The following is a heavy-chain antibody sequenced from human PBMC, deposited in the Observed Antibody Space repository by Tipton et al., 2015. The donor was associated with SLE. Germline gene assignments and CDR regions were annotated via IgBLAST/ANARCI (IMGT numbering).Heavy chain of an antibody. CDR2: ISYSSSYV. V-gene: IGHV3-21*01. CDR1: GFTFRNYA. CDR3: ARAMETTIDDCFDP. Sequence: GSLRLSCAASGFTFRNYAMHWVRQAPGKGLEWVSSISYSSSYVSYGDSVKGRFTISRDDAKNSLFLQMTSLRVEDTAIYYCARAMETTIDDCFDPWGQGTLVTVSS. D-gene: IGHD1-1*01. J-gene: IGHJ5*02.